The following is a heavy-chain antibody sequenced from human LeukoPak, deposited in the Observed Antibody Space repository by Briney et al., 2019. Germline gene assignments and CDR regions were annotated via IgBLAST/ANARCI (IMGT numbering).Heavy chain of an antibody. CDR3: AKDIGVDYYVSSGYTFDN. V-gene: IGHV3-9*03. D-gene: IGHD3-22*01. CDR2: ISWNSGSI. J-gene: IGHJ4*01. Sequence: GGSLRLSCAASGFTFDDYAMHWVRQAPGKGLEWVSGISWNSGSIGYADSVKGRFTISRDNAKNSLYLQMNSLRAEDMALYYCAKDIGVDYYVSSGYTFDNLGQGTLVTV. CDR1: GFTFDDYA.